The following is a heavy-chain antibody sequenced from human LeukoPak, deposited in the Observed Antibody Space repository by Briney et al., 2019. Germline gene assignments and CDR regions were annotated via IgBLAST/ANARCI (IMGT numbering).Heavy chain of an antibody. CDR1: GFIFSDYS. J-gene: IGHJ3*02. CDR3: AKHDMITFGGVISRDAFDI. CDR2: ISYDSNYI. D-gene: IGHD3-16*02. V-gene: IGHV3-21*04. Sequence: GGSLRLSCAASGFIFSDYSMNCVRQAPGKGLEWVPSISYDSNYIYYADSVKGRFTISRDNAKNSLYLQMNSLRAEDTAVYYCAKHDMITFGGVISRDAFDIWGQGTMVTVSS.